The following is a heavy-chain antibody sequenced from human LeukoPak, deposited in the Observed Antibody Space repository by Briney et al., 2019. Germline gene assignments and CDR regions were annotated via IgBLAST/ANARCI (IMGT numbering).Heavy chain of an antibody. V-gene: IGHV3-74*01. CDR1: GFTFSSYW. J-gene: IGHJ5*02. CDR2: INSDGSST. Sequence: GGSLRLSCAASGFTFSSYWVHWVRQAPGNGLVWVSRINSDGSSTSYADSVKGRFTISRDNAKNTLYLQMNSLRAEDTAVYYCARGVGYCSSTSCYWWFDPWGQGTLVTVSS. CDR3: ARGVGYCSSTSCYWWFDP. D-gene: IGHD2-2*01.